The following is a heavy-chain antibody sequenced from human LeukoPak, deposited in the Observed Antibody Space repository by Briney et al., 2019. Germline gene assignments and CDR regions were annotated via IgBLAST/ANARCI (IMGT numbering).Heavy chain of an antibody. CDR2: ITGSGGGT. CDR3: AKDPLYGGDLKYYFDF. CDR1: GFTFSGYA. Sequence: GGSLRLSRSASGFTFSGYAMSWVRQAPGKGLEWVSSITGSGGGTYYADSVRGRFTVSKDNSKSTLFLQMNGLRAEDTAVYYCAKDPLYGGDLKYYFDFWGQGALVIVSS. V-gene: IGHV3-23*01. J-gene: IGHJ4*02. D-gene: IGHD4/OR15-4a*01.